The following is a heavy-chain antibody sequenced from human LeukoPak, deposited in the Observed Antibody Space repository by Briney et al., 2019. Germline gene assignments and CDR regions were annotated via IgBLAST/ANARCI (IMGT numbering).Heavy chain of an antibody. D-gene: IGHD2/OR15-2a*01. V-gene: IGHV3-49*04. Sequence: GGSLRLSCTASGFTFGDYGMSWVRQAPGKGLEWVGFIRSKAYGGTTEYAASVKGRFTISRDDSKSIAYLQMNSLKTEDTAVYYYTRNLSTHDYWGQGTLVTVSS. CDR3: TRNLSTHDY. J-gene: IGHJ4*02. CDR1: GFTFGDYG. CDR2: IRSKAYGGTT.